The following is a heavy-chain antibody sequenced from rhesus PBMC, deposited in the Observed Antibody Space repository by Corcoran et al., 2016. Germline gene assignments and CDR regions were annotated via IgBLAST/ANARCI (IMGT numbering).Heavy chain of an antibody. Sequence: QVQLQESGPGLVKPSETLSLTCAVSGYSISSGYGWSWIRQPPGKGLEGIGYIGGSRGRTNYHPTLKGRVTISKDPSKNRFSLKLSSVTAADTAVYYCAREGSSSGWYTDYWGQGVLVTVSS. J-gene: IGHJ4*01. CDR2: IGGSRGRT. CDR3: AREGSSSGWYTDY. D-gene: IGHD6-31*01. V-gene: IGHV4-127*01. CDR1: GYSISSGYG.